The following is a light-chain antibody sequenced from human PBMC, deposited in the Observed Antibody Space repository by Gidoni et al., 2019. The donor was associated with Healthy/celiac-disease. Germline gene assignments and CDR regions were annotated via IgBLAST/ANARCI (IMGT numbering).Light chain of an antibody. CDR1: NIGSKS. CDR2: YDS. Sequence: SYVLTQPPSVSVAPGKKARITCGGNNIGSKSVHWYQQKPGQAPVLVIYYDSDRPSGTPERFSGSNSGNTATLTISRVEAGDEADYYCQVWDSSSDHYVFGTGTKVTVL. CDR3: QVWDSSSDHYV. V-gene: IGLV3-21*04. J-gene: IGLJ1*01.